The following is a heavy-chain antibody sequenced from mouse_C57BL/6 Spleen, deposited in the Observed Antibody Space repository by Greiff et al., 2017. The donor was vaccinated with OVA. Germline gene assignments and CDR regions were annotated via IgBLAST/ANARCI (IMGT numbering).Heavy chain of an antibody. CDR2: IDPSDSET. CDR3: ARGDVYAMDY. CDR1: GYTFTSYW. D-gene: IGHD3-3*01. Sequence: QVQLKESGAELVRPGSSVKLSCKASGYTFTSYWMHWVKQRPIQGLEWIGNIDPSDSETHYNQKFKDKATLTVDKSSSTAYRQLSSLTSEDSAVYYCARGDVYAMDYWGQGTSVTVSS. V-gene: IGHV1-52*01. J-gene: IGHJ4*01.